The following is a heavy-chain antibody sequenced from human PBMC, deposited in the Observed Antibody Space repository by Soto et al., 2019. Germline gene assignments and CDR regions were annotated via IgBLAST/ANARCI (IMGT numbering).Heavy chain of an antibody. CDR3: ARGDGYSNGWYASY. V-gene: IGHV4-61*01. CDR2: IYYSGST. D-gene: IGHD6-19*01. Sequence: QVQLQESGPGLVKPSETLSLTCTVSGGSVSSGSYYWSWIRQPPGKGLEWIGYIYYSGSTNYNPSLKSRVNKSVDTSKNQFSLTLRSVTAADTAVYYCARGDGYSNGWYASYWGQGTLVTVSS. J-gene: IGHJ4*02. CDR1: GGSVSSGSYY.